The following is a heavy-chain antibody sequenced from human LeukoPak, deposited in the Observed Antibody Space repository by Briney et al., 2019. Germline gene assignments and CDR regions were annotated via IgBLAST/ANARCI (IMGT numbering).Heavy chain of an antibody. CDR3: ARWTSCGGDCHILDY. J-gene: IGHJ4*02. CDR1: GFSFSNNG. D-gene: IGHD2-21*02. CDR2: IWYDGNRE. V-gene: IGHV3-33*01. Sequence: GGSLRLSCAASGFSFSNNGMHWVRQAPGKGLEWVAVIWYDGNREFYADSVKGRFTISRDNSKNTLDLQMNSLRAEDTAVYYCARWTSCGGDCHILDYWGQGILVTVSS.